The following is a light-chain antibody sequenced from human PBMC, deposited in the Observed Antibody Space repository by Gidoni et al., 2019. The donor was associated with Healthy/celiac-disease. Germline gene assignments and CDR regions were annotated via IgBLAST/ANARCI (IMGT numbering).Light chain of an antibody. Sequence: EIVLTQSPATLSLSPGERATLSCRASQSVSSYLAWYQQKPGQAPRLLIYDASNRATGIPARFSGSWSGTDFTLTISSLEPEDFAFYYCQRRSNWLTFGGGTKVEIK. CDR2: DAS. V-gene: IGKV3-11*01. CDR1: QSVSSY. CDR3: QRRSNWLT. J-gene: IGKJ4*01.